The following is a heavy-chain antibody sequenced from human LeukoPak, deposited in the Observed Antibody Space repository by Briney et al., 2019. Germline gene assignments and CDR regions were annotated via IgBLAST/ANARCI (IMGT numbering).Heavy chain of an antibody. Sequence: SETLSLTCTVSGGSISSYYWSWIRQPPGKGLEWIGYIYYSGSTNYNPSLKSRVTISVDTSKNQFSLKLSSVTAADTAVYYCARVSTTVTRAEYFQHWVQGTLVTVSS. V-gene: IGHV4-59*01. J-gene: IGHJ1*01. D-gene: IGHD4-17*01. CDR1: GGSISSYY. CDR3: ARVSTTVTRAEYFQH. CDR2: IYYSGST.